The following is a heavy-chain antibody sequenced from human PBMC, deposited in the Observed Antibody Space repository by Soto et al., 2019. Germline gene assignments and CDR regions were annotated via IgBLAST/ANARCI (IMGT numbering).Heavy chain of an antibody. D-gene: IGHD2-2*01. CDR1: GSTFRTYG. Sequence: EVQVVESGGGLVKPGGSLRLSCTASGSTFRTYGMNWVRQAPGKGLEWVSSISNSGDYIYYADSVQGRFIISRDNAKNSLYLQMNRLRAEDTAVYFCARDESAGSSIRYWGQGILVTVSS. CDR2: ISNSGDYI. CDR3: ARDESAGSSIRY. J-gene: IGHJ4*02. V-gene: IGHV3-21*01.